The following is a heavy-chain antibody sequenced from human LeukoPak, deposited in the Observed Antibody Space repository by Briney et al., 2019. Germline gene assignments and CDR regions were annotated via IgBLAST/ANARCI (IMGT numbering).Heavy chain of an antibody. Sequence: PSETLSLTCAVYGGSFSGYYWSWIRQPPGKGLEWIGEINHSGSTNYNPSLKSRVTISVDTSKNQFSLKLSSVTAADTAVYYCARGQPDTIFGVVIIRHYHYYMDVWGKGTTVTVSS. J-gene: IGHJ6*03. CDR3: ARGQPDTIFGVVIIRHYHYYMDV. CDR1: GGSFSGYY. CDR2: INHSGST. V-gene: IGHV4-34*01. D-gene: IGHD3-3*01.